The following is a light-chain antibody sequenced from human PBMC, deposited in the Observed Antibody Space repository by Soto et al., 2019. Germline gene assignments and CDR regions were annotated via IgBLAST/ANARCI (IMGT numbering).Light chain of an antibody. CDR1: QSICSY. V-gene: IGKV1-39*01. CDR3: QQSYSTPLT. Sequence: DIQMPQSPSSLSASVGDRVTITCRASQSICSYLNWYQQKPGQAPKLLIYAASSLQSGVPSRFSGSGSGTDFTLTISSLQPEDFATYYCQQSYSTPLTFGGGTKVEIK. CDR2: AAS. J-gene: IGKJ4*01.